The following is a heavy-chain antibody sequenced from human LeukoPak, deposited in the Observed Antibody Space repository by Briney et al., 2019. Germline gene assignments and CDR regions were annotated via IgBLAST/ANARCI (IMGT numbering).Heavy chain of an antibody. D-gene: IGHD3-22*01. CDR3: ARGPEIYYDTSGFLDF. J-gene: IGHJ4*02. V-gene: IGHV4-31*03. CDR2: IYYSGST. Sequence: SETLSLTCTVSGGSISSGGYYWSRVRQHPDKGLEWIAYIYYSGSTYYNPSLKSRITTSLDTSKNQFSLKLSFVTAADTAVYYCARGPEIYYDTSGFLDFWGQGILVTVSS. CDR1: GGSISSGGYY.